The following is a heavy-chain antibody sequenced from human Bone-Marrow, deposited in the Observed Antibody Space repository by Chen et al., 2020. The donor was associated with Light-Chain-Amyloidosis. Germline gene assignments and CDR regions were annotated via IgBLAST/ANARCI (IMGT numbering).Heavy chain of an antibody. J-gene: IGHJ4*02. CDR3: ARELGFRIDGIARF. V-gene: IGHV1-2*02. CDR1: EYTFTGYY. Sequence: VQLVQSGAEVKKPGASVKVPCRASEYTFTGYYMHWLRQAPGEGLEWMGWFNPTSGYTNYAQEFQGMVTLTRDTSISTADMELSRLTPGDTAVYSCARELGFRIDGIARFGGQGTLVTVSS. D-gene: IGHD2-21*01. CDR2: FNPTSGYT.